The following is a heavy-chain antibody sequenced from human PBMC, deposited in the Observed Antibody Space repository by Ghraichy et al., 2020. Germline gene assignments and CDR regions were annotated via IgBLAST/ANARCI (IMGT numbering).Heavy chain of an antibody. Sequence: GGSLRLSCAASGFTFSSYGMHWVRQAPGKGLEWVAVIWYDGSNKYYADSVKGRFTISRDNSKNTLYLQMNSLRAEDTAVYYCARDGAGRWELLVNWFDPWGQGTLVTVSS. D-gene: IGHD1-26*01. V-gene: IGHV3-33*01. J-gene: IGHJ5*02. CDR3: ARDGAGRWELLVNWFDP. CDR1: GFTFSSYG. CDR2: IWYDGSNK.